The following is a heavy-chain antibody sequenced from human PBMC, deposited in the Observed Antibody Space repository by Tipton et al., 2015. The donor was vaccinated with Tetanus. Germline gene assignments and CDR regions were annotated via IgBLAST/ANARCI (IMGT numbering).Heavy chain of an antibody. CDR3: AGDFRERSGAYCSYYYTMDV. J-gene: IGHJ6*02. CDR1: GGSLNTFY. CDR2: VYSSGST. D-gene: IGHD1-26*01. Sequence: TLSLTCTVSGGSLNTFYWNWIRQPAGKGLEWIARVYSSGSTNYNPSLKSRVTVSIDASKNQLSRELTSVTAADTAVYYCAGDFRERSGAYCSYYYTMDVWGQGTTVTVSS. V-gene: IGHV4-4*07.